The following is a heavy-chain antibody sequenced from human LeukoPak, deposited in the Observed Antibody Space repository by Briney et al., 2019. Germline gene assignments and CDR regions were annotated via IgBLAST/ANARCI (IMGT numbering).Heavy chain of an antibody. CDR1: GFTVSSNY. CDR2: IYSGGST. D-gene: IGHD3-9*01. V-gene: IGHV3-53*01. J-gene: IGHJ6*04. CDR3: ARGTIAQMDV. Sequence: PGGSLRLSCAASGFTVSSNYMSWVRQAPGKGLEWVSIIYSGGSTFYADSVKGRFTISRDNSKNTLYLQMNSLRAEDTAVYYCARGTIAQMDVWGKGTTVTVSS.